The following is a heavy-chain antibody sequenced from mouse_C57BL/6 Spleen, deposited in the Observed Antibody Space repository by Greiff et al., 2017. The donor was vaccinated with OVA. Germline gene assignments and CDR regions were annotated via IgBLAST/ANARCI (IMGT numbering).Heavy chain of an antibody. J-gene: IGHJ4*01. D-gene: IGHD1-1*01. CDR3: VRRGDYYGSSYDYAMDY. V-gene: IGHV1-81*01. CDR2: IYPRSGNT. Sequence: VQLQQSGAELARPGASVKLSCKASGYTFTSYGISWVKQRTGQGLEWIGEIYPRSGNTYYNEKFKGKATLTADKSSSTAYMELRSLTSEDSAVYFCVRRGDYYGSSYDYAMDYWGQGTTVTVSS. CDR1: GYTFTSYG.